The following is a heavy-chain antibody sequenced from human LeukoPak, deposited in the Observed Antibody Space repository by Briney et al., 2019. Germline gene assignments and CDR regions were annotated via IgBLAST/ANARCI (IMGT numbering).Heavy chain of an antibody. Sequence: ASVRVSCKASGYTFTSYDISWVRRAPGQGFGWMAWISTSNGDTNFAERFQGRVSLTTDTSTNIVYMDLKNLTSDDTAVFYCARHLNYWSGYPPDYWGQGTLVTVSS. CDR2: ISTSNGDT. D-gene: IGHD3-3*01. J-gene: IGHJ4*02. V-gene: IGHV1-18*04. CDR1: GYTFTSYD. CDR3: ARHLNYWSGYPPDY.